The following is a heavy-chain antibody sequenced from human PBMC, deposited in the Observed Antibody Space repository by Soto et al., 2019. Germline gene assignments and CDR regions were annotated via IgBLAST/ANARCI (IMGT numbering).Heavy chain of an antibody. J-gene: IGHJ4*02. CDR1: GFIFSTYG. CDR3: ARAVGPFDY. V-gene: IGHV3-33*01. Sequence: GGSLRLSCAASGFIFSTYGMHWVRQAPGKGLEWVAVIWYDGSNKYYVDSVKGRFTISRDNSKNTLYLQMNSLRVEDTAVYYCARAVGPFDYWGQGTLVTVS. CDR2: IWYDGSNK. D-gene: IGHD1-26*01.